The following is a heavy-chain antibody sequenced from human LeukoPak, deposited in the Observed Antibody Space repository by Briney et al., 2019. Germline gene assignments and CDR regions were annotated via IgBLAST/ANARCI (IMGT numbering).Heavy chain of an antibody. CDR1: GGTFSSYA. J-gene: IGHJ4*02. Sequence: ASVKVSCKASGGTFSSYAISWVRQAPGQGPEWMGGIIPIFGTANYAQKFQGRVTITADESTSTAYMELSSLRSEDTAVYYCARDQRWLQLGRELDYWGQGTLVTVSS. V-gene: IGHV1-69*01. CDR3: ARDQRWLQLGRELDY. CDR2: IIPIFGTA. D-gene: IGHD5-24*01.